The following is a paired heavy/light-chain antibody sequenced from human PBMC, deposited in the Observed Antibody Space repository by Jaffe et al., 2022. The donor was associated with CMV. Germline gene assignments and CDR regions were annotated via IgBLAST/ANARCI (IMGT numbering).Light chain of an antibody. CDR2: KVS. V-gene: IGKV2D-30*01. Sequence: DVVMTQSPLSLPVTLGQPASISCRSSQSLVYSDGNTYLSWFHQRPGQSPRRLISKVSNWDSGVPERFSGSGSGTDFTLKISRVEAEDVGVYYCMQGTHWPVTFGQGTRLEIK. J-gene: IGKJ5*01. CDR3: MQGTHWPVT. CDR1: QSLVYSDGNTY.
Heavy chain of an antibody. Sequence: QVQLVQSGAEVKKPGASVKVSCKASGYTFTSNGISWVRQAPGRGLEWMGWISTYNGNTEYIQKLQGRVTMTRDTSTSTVYMELRSLTSDDTAVYYCAKEDPGGKSNLGGYWGQGTLVTVSS. CDR3: AKEDPGGKSNLGGY. J-gene: IGHJ4*02. V-gene: IGHV1-18*04. CDR2: ISTYNGNT. CDR1: GYTFTSNG. D-gene: IGHD2-15*01.